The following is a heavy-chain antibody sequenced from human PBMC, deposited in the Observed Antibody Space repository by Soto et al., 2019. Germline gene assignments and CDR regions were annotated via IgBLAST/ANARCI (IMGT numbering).Heavy chain of an antibody. CDR1: GGSISSSNW. CDR3: ARHSYSSGWHTTDAFDI. CDR2: IYHSGST. J-gene: IGHJ3*02. V-gene: IGHV4-4*02. D-gene: IGHD6-19*01. Sequence: QVQLQESGPGLVKPSGTLSLTCAVSGGSISSSNWWSWVHQPPGKGLEWIGEIYHSGSTNYNPSLKSRVTISVDKSKNQFSLKLSSVTAADTAVYYCARHSYSSGWHTTDAFDIWGQGTMVTVSS.